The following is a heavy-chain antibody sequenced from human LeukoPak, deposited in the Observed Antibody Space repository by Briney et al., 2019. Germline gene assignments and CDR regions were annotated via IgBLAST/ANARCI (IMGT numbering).Heavy chain of an antibody. CDR2: IYHSGST. D-gene: IGHD3-3*01. J-gene: IGHJ4*02. V-gene: IGHV4-38-2*02. Sequence: PSETLSLTCTVSGYSISSGYYWGWIRQPPGKGLEWIGSIYHSGSTYYNPSLKSRVTTSVDTSKNQFSLKLSSVAAADTAVYYCARVLLEWFYDYWGQGTLVTVSS. CDR1: GYSISSGYY. CDR3: ARVLLEWFYDY.